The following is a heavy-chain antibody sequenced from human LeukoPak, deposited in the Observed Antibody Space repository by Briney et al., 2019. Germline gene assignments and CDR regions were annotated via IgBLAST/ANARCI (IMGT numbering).Heavy chain of an antibody. Sequence: SETLSLTCAVYGGSFSGYYWTWIRQPPGKGLEWIGEINHSGSTNYNPSLKSPVTISVDTSKNQFSLNLSSVTAADTAVYYCARRDTGMVTSFDYWGQGTLVTVSS. V-gene: IGHV4-34*01. CDR3: ARRDTGMVTSFDY. D-gene: IGHD5-18*01. J-gene: IGHJ4*02. CDR2: INHSGST. CDR1: GGSFSGYY.